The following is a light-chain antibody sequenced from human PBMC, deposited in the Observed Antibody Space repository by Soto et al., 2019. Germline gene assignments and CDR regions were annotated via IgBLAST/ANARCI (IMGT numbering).Light chain of an antibody. CDR3: QSHDSSQVV. J-gene: IGLJ2*01. Sequence: QAVVTQPPSVSGAPGQRVTISCTGSTSNIGGGYDVHWYQQLPGTAPRLIIYGDTNRPSGVPDRFSGFKSGTSASLAITGLQAEDEADYYCQSHDSSQVVFGGGTQLTVL. CDR1: TSNIGGGYD. CDR2: GDT. V-gene: IGLV1-40*01.